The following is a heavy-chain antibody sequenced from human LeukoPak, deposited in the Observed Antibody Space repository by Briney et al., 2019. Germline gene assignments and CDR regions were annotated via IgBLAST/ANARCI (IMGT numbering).Heavy chain of an antibody. CDR1: GFSFSNYW. D-gene: IGHD4-23*01. CDR3: ARDWVAGGNLGRAMDV. Sequence: AGSLILSCAASGFSFSNYWMSWVRQAPGKGLEWVANIKEDGSEMSSVDSVKGRFTISRDNAKNALYVQMNSLGAEDTAVYYCARDWVAGGNLGRAMDVWGQGTTVTVS. CDR2: IKEDGSEM. V-gene: IGHV3-7*05. J-gene: IGHJ6*02.